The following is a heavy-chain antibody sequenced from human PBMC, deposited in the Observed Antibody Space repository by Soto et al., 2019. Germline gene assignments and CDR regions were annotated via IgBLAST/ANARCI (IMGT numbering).Heavy chain of an antibody. J-gene: IGHJ6*02. CDR3: ARDTYYYDSSGYPAKYYGMDV. CDR1: GFTFSTYA. Sequence: PGGSLRLSCAASGFTFSTYAMNWVRQAPWNGLERVSGIGDNDHYTYYADSVKGRVTMTPDTSTSTAYMELRSLRSDDTAVYYCARDTYYYDSSGYPAKYYGMDVWGQGTTVTVSS. CDR2: IGDNDHYT. D-gene: IGHD3-22*01. V-gene: IGHV3-23*01.